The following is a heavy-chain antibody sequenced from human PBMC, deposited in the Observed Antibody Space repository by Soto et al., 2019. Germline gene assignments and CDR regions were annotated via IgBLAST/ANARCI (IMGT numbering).Heavy chain of an antibody. J-gene: IGHJ5*02. Sequence: QITLKESGPTLVKPTQTLTLTCTFSGFSLSTSGVGVGWIRQPPGKALEWLALIYWDDDKRYSLSLKSRVTITKDPSKNQVVLTMTNMDPVDTATYYCAHRPAQAHYHWNPHWFDPWGQGTLVTVSS. CDR3: AHRPAQAHYHWNPHWFDP. D-gene: IGHD1-20*01. CDR2: IYWDDDK. CDR1: GFSLSTSGVG. V-gene: IGHV2-5*02.